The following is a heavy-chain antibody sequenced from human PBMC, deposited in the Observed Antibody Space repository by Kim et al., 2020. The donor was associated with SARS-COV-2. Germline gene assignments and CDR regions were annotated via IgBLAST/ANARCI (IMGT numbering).Heavy chain of an antibody. Sequence: YADAVKGRLTISRDNSKNTLYLQMNSLRADDTAVYYCAKNSGGYRALNFDYWGQGTLVTVSS. CDR3: AKNSGGYRALNFDY. D-gene: IGHD1-26*01. V-gene: IGHV3-23*01. J-gene: IGHJ4*02.